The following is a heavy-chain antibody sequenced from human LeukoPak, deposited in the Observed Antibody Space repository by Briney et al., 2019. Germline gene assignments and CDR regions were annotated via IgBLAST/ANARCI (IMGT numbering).Heavy chain of an antibody. D-gene: IGHD3-22*01. CDR1: GYTFTSYD. Sequence: ASVKVSCKASGYTFTSYDINWVRQATGQGLEWMGWMNPNSGNTGYAQKVQGRVTMTRNTSISTAYVELSSLRSDDTAVYYCARGRRYYDSSGPISGGYYYYMDVWGKGTTVTISS. J-gene: IGHJ6*03. CDR2: MNPNSGNT. CDR3: ARGRRYYDSSGPISGGYYYYMDV. V-gene: IGHV1-8*01.